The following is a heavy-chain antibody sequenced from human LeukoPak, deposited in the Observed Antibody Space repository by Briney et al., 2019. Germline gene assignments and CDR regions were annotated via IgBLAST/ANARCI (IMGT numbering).Heavy chain of an antibody. CDR2: IYYSGST. J-gene: IGHJ6*03. CDR3: ASSPYGDYAGGSYYMDV. Sequence: SETLSLTCTVSGGSISSYYWSWIRQPPGKGLEWIGYIYYSGSTNYNPSLKSRVTISVDTSKNQSSLKLSSVTAADTAVYYCASSPYGDYAGGSYYMDVWGKGTTVTVSS. V-gene: IGHV4-59*01. CDR1: GGSISSYY. D-gene: IGHD4-17*01.